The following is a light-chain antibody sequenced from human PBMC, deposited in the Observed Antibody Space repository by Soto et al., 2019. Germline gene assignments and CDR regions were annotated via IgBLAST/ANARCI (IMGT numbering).Light chain of an antibody. CDR2: DAS. J-gene: IGKJ5*01. Sequence: EIALTQSPATLSLSPGERATLSCRASQSIADYLAWYQQRPGQAPRLLIYDASNRAAGIPDRFIGSGSGTDFTLTISRMEPEDFAVYYCQQFGSSVTFGQGTRLEIK. V-gene: IGKV3-20*01. CDR3: QQFGSSVT. CDR1: QSIADY.